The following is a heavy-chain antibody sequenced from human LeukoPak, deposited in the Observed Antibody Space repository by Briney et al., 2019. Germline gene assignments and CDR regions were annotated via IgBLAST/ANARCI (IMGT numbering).Heavy chain of an antibody. CDR2: INWSGGST. CDR1: GFAFDEHG. V-gene: IGHV3-20*04. D-gene: IGHD3-22*01. CDR3: ARAPMTCPFYFDY. J-gene: IGHJ4*02. Sequence: LSGGSLRLSCTASGFAFDEHGMSWVRHVPGKGLEWVSGINWSGGSTGYADPLRGRFTISRDNAKNSLYLQMDSLRAEDTALYYCARAPMTCPFYFDYWGQGTLVSVSS.